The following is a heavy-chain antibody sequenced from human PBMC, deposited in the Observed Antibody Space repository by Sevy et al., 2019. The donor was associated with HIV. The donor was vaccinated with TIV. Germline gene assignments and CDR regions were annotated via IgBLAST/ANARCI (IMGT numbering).Heavy chain of an antibody. CDR1: GYTLTNYY. Sequence: ASVKVSCKASGYTLTNYYIHWVRQAPGQGLEWMGLINPSGGSTTNAQTFQGRVTMTRDTSTSTVYMELSSLKSDDTAVYYCARVYYYDYSGPGYWGQGSLVTVSS. D-gene: IGHD3-22*01. CDR3: ARVYYYDYSGPGY. J-gene: IGHJ4*02. V-gene: IGHV1-46*01. CDR2: INPSGGST.